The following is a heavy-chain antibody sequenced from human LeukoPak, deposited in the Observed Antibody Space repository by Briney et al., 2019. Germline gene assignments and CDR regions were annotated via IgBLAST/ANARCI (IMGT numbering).Heavy chain of an antibody. CDR2: IYYSGST. Sequence: SETLSLTCTVSGGSISSSNYYWGWIRQPPGKGLEWMGSIYYSGSTYYNPSLKSRVTISVDTSKNQFSLKLSSVTAADTAVYFCASYCSSTRCYVTDAFDIWGQGTMVTVSS. V-gene: IGHV4-39*01. D-gene: IGHD2-2*01. CDR3: ASYCSSTRCYVTDAFDI. J-gene: IGHJ3*02. CDR1: GGSISSSNYY.